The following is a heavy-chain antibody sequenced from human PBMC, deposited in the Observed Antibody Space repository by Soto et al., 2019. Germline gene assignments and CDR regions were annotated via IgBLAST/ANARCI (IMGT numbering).Heavy chain of an antibody. J-gene: IGHJ4*02. Sequence: AASVKVSCKASGYTFTGYYMHWVRQAPGQGLEWMGWINPNSGGTNYAQKFQGRVTMTRDTSISTAYMELSRLRSDDTAVYYCARTSRGVVIPFDYWGQGTLVTVSS. V-gene: IGHV1-2*02. D-gene: IGHD3-3*01. CDR3: ARTSRGVVIPFDY. CDR2: INPNSGGT. CDR1: GYTFTGYY.